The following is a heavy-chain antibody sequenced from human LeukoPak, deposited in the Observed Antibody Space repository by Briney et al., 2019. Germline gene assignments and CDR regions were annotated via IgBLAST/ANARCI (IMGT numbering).Heavy chain of an antibody. D-gene: IGHD1-26*01. CDR3: AKDLEPQLVGAADY. V-gene: IGHV3-30*18. Sequence: PGGSLRLSCAASGFTFSSYGMHWVRQAPGKGLEWVAVISYDGSNKYYADSVKGRSTISRDNSKNTLYLQMNSLRAEDTAVYYCAKDLEPQLVGAADYWGQGTLVTVSS. J-gene: IGHJ4*02. CDR1: GFTFSSYG. CDR2: ISYDGSNK.